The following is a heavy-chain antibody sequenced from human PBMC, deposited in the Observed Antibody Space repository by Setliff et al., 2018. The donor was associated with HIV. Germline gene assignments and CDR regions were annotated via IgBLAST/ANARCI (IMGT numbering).Heavy chain of an antibody. Sequence: ASVKVSCKASGYTFTSYGISWVRQAPGQGLEWMGWISAYNGDTHFEQNLQGRVTMTTDTSTSTAYMELRSLRSDDTATYYCARVPSGAAGLVRAGFYFWGQGTLVTVSS. CDR1: GYTFTSYG. V-gene: IGHV1-18*01. J-gene: IGHJ4*01. CDR3: ARVPSGAAGLVRAGFYF. D-gene: IGHD6-25*01. CDR2: ISAYNGDT.